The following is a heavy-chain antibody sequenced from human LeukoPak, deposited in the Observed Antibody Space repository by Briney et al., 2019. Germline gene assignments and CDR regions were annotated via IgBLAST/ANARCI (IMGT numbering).Heavy chain of an antibody. J-gene: IGHJ4*02. CDR1: GGTFSSYA. Sequence: ASVKVSCKASGGTFSSYAISWVRQAPGQGLEWMGIINPSGGSTSYAQKFQGRVTITRDTSASTAYMELSSLRSEDTAVYYCARDPSYYGSGRDWGQGTLVTVSS. CDR2: INPSGGST. V-gene: IGHV1-46*01. D-gene: IGHD3-10*01. CDR3: ARDPSYYGSGRD.